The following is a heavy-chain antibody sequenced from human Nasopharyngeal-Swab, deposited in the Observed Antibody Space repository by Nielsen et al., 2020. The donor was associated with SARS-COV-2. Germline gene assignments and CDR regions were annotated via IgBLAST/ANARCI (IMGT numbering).Heavy chain of an antibody. CDR1: GGSISSGGYY. Sequence: SETLSLTCTVSGGSISSGGYYWSWIRQHPGKGLEWIGYIYYSGSTYYNPSLKSRVTISVDTSKNQFPLKLSSVTAADTAVYYCARARVGMIVVVGAFDYWGQGTLVTVSS. D-gene: IGHD3-22*01. V-gene: IGHV4-31*03. CDR3: ARARVGMIVVVGAFDY. CDR2: IYYSGST. J-gene: IGHJ4*02.